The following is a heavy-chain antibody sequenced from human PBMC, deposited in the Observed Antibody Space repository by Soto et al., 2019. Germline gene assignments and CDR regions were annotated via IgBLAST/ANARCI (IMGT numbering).Heavy chain of an antibody. V-gene: IGHV3-74*01. D-gene: IGHD6-25*01. CDR1: GFTFSSYW. J-gene: IGHJ6*03. CDR2: INSDGSST. Sequence: GGSLRLSCAASGFTFSSYWMHWVRQAPGKGLVWVSRINSDGSSTSYADSVKGRFTISRDNAKNTLYLQMNSLRAEDTAVYYCARVAATSSLRYYYYYMDVWGKGTTVTVS. CDR3: ARVAATSSLRYYYYYMDV.